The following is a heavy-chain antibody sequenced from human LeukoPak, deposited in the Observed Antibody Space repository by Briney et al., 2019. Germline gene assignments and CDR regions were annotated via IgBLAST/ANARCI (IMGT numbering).Heavy chain of an antibody. CDR3: ARADIVVVVAAAHDAFDI. CDR1: GGSISSGDYY. J-gene: IGHJ3*02. Sequence: SQTLSLTCTVSGGSISSGDYYWGWIRQPPGKGLEWIGYIYYCGSTYYNPSLKSRVTISVDTSKNQFSLKLSSVTAADTAVYYCARADIVVVVAAAHDAFDIWGQGTMVTVSS. CDR2: IYYCGST. V-gene: IGHV4-30-4*01. D-gene: IGHD2-15*01.